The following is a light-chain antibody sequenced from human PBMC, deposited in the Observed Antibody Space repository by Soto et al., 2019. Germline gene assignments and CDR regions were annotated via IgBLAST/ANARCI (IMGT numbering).Light chain of an antibody. CDR1: QVISTS. V-gene: IGKV1-5*03. Sequence: DIQLTQSPSFLSPSIGESVTITCRASQVISTSLAWYQVKPGKAPKLLIYKASSLESGVPSRFSGSGSGTEFTLTISSLQPDDFAIYYCQQYNDYPLTFGGGTKVDIK. CDR3: QQYNDYPLT. CDR2: KAS. J-gene: IGKJ4*01.